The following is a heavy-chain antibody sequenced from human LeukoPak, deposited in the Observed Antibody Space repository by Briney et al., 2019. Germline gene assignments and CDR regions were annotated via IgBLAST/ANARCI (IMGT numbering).Heavy chain of an antibody. D-gene: IGHD2-8*01. CDR3: AREREVGNGPSDC. V-gene: IGHV3-23*01. CDR1: GFTFSSYA. CDR2: ISGSGGST. Sequence: TGGSLRLSCAASGFTFSSYAMSWVRQAPGKGLEWVSAISGSGGSTYYADSVKGRFTISRDNSKNTLYLQMNSLRAEDTAVYYCAREREVGNGPSDCWGQGTLVTVSS. J-gene: IGHJ4*02.